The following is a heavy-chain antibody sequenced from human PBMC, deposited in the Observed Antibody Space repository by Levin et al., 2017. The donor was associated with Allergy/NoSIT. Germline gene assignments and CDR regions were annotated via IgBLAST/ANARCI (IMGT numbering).Heavy chain of an antibody. CDR1: GGSISSYY. J-gene: IGHJ4*02. CDR2: IYTSGST. D-gene: IGHD6-19*01. V-gene: IGHV4-4*07. Sequence: GSLRLSCTVSGGSISSYYWSWIRQPAGKGLEWIGRIYTSGSTNYNPSLKSRVTMSVDTSKNQFSLKLSSVTAADTAVYYCARDGSGTYFDYRGQGTLVTVSS. CDR3: ARDGSGTYFDY.